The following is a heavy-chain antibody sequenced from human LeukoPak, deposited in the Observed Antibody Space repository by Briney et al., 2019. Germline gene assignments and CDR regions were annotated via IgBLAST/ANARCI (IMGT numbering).Heavy chain of an antibody. V-gene: IGHV4-4*02. Sequence: PSGTLSLTCAVSGGPISIINWWGWVRHPPGNGLEWVGQIYQSQRPHHNPSLKSRVTISVNMSKNQFSLKLISVTAADAAVYYCARFIKRQDYGDYWGQGTLVTVSS. D-gene: IGHD3-16*02. CDR1: GGPISIINW. CDR2: IYQSQRP. CDR3: ARFIKRQDYGDY. J-gene: IGHJ4*02.